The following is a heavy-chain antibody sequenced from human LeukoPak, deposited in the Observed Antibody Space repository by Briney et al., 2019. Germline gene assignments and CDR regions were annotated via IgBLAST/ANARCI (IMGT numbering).Heavy chain of an antibody. CDR2: INHNGIT. D-gene: IGHD3-9*01. Sequence: SETLSLTCAVYGRSFRNYYWSWIRQPPGKGLECIGEINHNGITKYNPSLKSRVTISLDKSKHQFSLELTSVTAADTAVYYCAAGWDTYYDTLTGDFWGQGTLVTVSS. CDR1: GRSFRNYY. CDR3: AAGWDTYYDTLTGDF. V-gene: IGHV4-34*01. J-gene: IGHJ4*02.